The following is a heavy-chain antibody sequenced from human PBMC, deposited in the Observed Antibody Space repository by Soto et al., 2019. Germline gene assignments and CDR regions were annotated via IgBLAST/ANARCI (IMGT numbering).Heavy chain of an antibody. D-gene: IGHD3-22*01. J-gene: IGHJ6*02. Sequence: PSETLSLTCAVSGGSISSGGYSWSWIRQPPGKGLEWIGYIYHSGSTYYNPSLKSRVTISVDRSKNQFSLKLSSVTAADTAVYYCARVPYYYDSSGYYYYYGMDVWGQGTTVTVSS. CDR3: ARVPYYYDSSGYYYYYGMDV. V-gene: IGHV4-30-2*01. CDR2: IYHSGST. CDR1: GGSISSGGYS.